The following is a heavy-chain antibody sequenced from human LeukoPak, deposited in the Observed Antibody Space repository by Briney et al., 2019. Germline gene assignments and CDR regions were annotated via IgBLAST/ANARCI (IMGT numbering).Heavy chain of an antibody. V-gene: IGHV3-30-3*01. J-gene: IGHJ4*02. CDR3: AREAGILTGYYKSSYYFDY. Sequence: QTGGSLRLSCAASGFTFSSYAMHWVRQAPGKGLEWVAVISYDGSNKYYADSVKGRFTISRDNSKNTLFLQMNSLRAEDTAVYHCAREAGILTGYYKSSYYFDYWGQGTLVTVSS. CDR1: GFTFSSYA. CDR2: ISYDGSNK. D-gene: IGHD3-9*01.